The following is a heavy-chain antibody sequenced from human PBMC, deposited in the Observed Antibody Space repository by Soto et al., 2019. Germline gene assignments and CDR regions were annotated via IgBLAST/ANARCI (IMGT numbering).Heavy chain of an antibody. J-gene: IGHJ6*02. CDR3: AGPVYDLLSGYHYYYSGMDV. D-gene: IGHD3-3*01. Sequence: GESLKISCKGSGYSFTSYWIAWVRQRPGKGLEWMGIIYRSDSDIRYSPSFQGQVTISADKSINTAYLQWSSLKASDTATFYCAGPVYDLLSGYHYYYSGMDVWGQGTTVTVSS. V-gene: IGHV5-51*01. CDR2: IYRSDSDI. CDR1: GYSFTSYW.